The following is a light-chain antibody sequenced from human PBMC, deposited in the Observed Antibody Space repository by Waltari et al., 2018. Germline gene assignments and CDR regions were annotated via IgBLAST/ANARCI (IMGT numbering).Light chain of an antibody. J-gene: IGKJ1*01. Sequence: DIVMPQSPLSLPVTPGEPAPISCRSSQSLLHSNGYNYLDWYLQKPGQSPQLLIYLGSSRASGVPDRFSGSGSGTDFTLKISRMEAEDVGVYYCMQALQTPRTFGQGTKVEIK. CDR3: MQALQTPRT. CDR2: LGS. CDR1: QSLLHSNGYNY. V-gene: IGKV2-28*01.